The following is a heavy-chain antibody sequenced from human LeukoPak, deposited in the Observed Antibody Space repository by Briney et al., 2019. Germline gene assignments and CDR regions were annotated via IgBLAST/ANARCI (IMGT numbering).Heavy chain of an antibody. J-gene: IGHJ4*02. CDR1: GASISSSTYH. D-gene: IGHD3-16*01. V-gene: IGHV4-39*01. Sequence: SSETLSLTCTVSGASISSSTYHWGWTRQPPGKGLEWIGSTLFSGSTYYNPSLKSRVTISVDTSKNQFSLRLSSVTAADTAVYYCARHGIDVLLKDYYFDYWGQGTRVTVSS. CDR3: ARHGIDVLLKDYYFDY. CDR2: TLFSGST.